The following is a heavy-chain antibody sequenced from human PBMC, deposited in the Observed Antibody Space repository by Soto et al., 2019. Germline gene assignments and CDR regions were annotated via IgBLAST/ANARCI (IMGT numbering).Heavy chain of an antibody. Sequence: EVQLLESGGGLVQPGGSLRLSCAASGFTFSSYAMSWVRQAPGKGLEWVSAISGSGGSTYYADSVKGRFTISRDNSKNTLYLQMSSLRAEDTAVYYCAKDLFVGLAAASNYYYYGIDVWGQGTTVTVSS. V-gene: IGHV3-23*01. CDR1: GFTFSSYA. CDR2: ISGSGGST. J-gene: IGHJ6*02. D-gene: IGHD6-13*01. CDR3: AKDLFVGLAAASNYYYYGIDV.